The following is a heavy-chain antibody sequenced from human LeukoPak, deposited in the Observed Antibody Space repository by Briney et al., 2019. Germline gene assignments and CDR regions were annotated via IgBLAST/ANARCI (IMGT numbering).Heavy chain of an antibody. CDR3: ATGSPLHMGFGY. CDR1: GGSISSGGNS. CDR2: IYHSGST. V-gene: IGHV4-30-2*01. D-gene: IGHD3-10*01. Sequence: SDTLSRTRAVSGGSISSGGNSWSRIRQPPEKGLEWIGYIYHSGSTYYNPSLKSRVTISVDRSKNQFSLKLSSVTAADTAVYYCATGSPLHMGFGYSGQGTLVTVSS. J-gene: IGHJ4*02.